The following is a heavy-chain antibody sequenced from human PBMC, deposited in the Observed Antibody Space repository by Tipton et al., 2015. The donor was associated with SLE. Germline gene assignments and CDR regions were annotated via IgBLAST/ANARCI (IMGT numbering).Heavy chain of an antibody. CDR2: IYDTGHT. Sequence: TLSLTCTVSGNSITSDSFWGWIRQPPGKGLEWIANIYDTGHTYYNPSLKSRVTISVDTSKNHFSLKLSSVTAPDTAVYYCARLWSQFLAFDYWGQGTLVSVSS. CDR1: GNSITSDSF. J-gene: IGHJ4*02. V-gene: IGHV4-38-2*02. D-gene: IGHD2-8*02. CDR3: ARLWSQFLAFDY.